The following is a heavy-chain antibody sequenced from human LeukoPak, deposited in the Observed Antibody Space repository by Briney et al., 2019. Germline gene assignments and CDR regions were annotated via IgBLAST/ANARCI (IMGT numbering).Heavy chain of an antibody. D-gene: IGHD2-8*01. CDR2: MNPNSGNT. Sequence: GASVKVSCKASGYTFTSYDINWVRQATGQGLEWMGWMNPNSGNTGYAQKFQGRVTITRNTSISTAYMELSSLRSEDTAVYYCARAPVTNYYYYYYMDVWGKGTTVTVSS. CDR3: ARAPVTNYYYYYYMDV. CDR1: GYTFTSYD. J-gene: IGHJ6*03. V-gene: IGHV1-8*03.